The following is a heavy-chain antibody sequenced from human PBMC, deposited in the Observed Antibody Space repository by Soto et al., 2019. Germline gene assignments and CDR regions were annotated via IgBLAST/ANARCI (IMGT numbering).Heavy chain of an antibody. J-gene: IGHJ6*02. D-gene: IGHD2-15*01. CDR3: ASEGDDYCSGTRCFHYYGLDV. V-gene: IGHV3-33*05. Sequence: QVQLVESGGGVVQPGTSLRLSCTSSGFTFNSYGIHWVRQAPGKGLEWLALIEYNAKNRFYADSVKGRFSISRDNSRNTVYLQVNGLRAEDTAVYYCASEGDDYCSGTRCFHYYGLDVWGQWTTVIVSS. CDR1: GFTFNSYG. CDR2: IEYNAKNR.